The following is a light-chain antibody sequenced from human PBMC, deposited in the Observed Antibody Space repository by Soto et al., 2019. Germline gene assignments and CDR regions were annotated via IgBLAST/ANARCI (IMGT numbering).Light chain of an antibody. J-gene: IGKJ1*01. CDR3: QKYNSAPWT. CDR1: QVISNY. Sequence: DLQMTQSPSSLSASVGDRVTITCRASQVISNYLAWYQQQPGKVPKLLIYVASTLQSGVPSRFSGSGSGTDFTLTISSLQPEDVATYYCQKYNSAPWTFGQGTKVEIK. CDR2: VAS. V-gene: IGKV1-27*01.